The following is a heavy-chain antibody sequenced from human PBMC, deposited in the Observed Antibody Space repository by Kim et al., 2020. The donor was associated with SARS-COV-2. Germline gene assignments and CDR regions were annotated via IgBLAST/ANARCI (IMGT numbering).Heavy chain of an antibody. CDR3: ARDGGGYCSSTSCRREKYYYYYMDV. CDR1: GYTFTGYY. J-gene: IGHJ6*03. V-gene: IGHV1-2*02. Sequence: ASVKVSCKASGYTFTGYYMHWVRQAPGQGLEWMGWINPNSGGTNYAQKFQGRVTMTRDTSISTAYMELSRLRSDDTAVYYCARDGGGYCSSTSCRREKYYYYYMDVWGKGTTVTVSS. CDR2: INPNSGGT. D-gene: IGHD2-2*03.